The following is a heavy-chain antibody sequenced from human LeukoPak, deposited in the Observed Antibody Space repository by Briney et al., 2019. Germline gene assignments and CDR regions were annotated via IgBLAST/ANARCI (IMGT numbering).Heavy chain of an antibody. CDR2: ISTAGDT. CDR1: GFTFSTYD. Sequence: GGSLRLSCAASGFTFSTYDMHWVRQPTGKGLEWVSTISTAGDTYYPGSGKDGFTISSTNAKSSLYHQTESRRAGDMAVCYCARLVVGWAQDGFDIWGEGAMVTVS. D-gene: IGHD2-21*01. CDR3: ARLVVGWAQDGFDI. V-gene: IGHV3-13*04. J-gene: IGHJ3*02.